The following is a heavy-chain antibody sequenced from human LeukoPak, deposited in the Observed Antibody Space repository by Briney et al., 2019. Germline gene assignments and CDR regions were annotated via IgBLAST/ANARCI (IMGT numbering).Heavy chain of an antibody. D-gene: IGHD3-22*01. J-gene: IGHJ1*01. CDR2: ISSSGSTI. V-gene: IGHV3-11*04. Sequence: GGSLRLSCAASGFTFSDYYMSWIRQAPGKGLEWVSYISSSGSTIYYADSVKGRFTISRDNAKNSLYLQMNSLRAEDTAVYYCARTPRASGYISEYFQHWGQGTLVTVSS. CDR3: ARTPRASGYISEYFQH. CDR1: GFTFSDYY.